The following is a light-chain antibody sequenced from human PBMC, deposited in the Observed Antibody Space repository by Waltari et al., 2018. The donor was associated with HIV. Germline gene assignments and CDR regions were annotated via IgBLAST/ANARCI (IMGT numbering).Light chain of an antibody. CDR2: WAS. CDR3: QQYFSTPYT. Sequence: SLAVSLGERATINCKSSQSVSHSSNNNIYLSWYQQRPGQPPQLLITWASTRESGVPDRFIGSGSGTDFTLTISSLQAEDVAVYFCQQYFSTPYTFGQGTKLQIK. V-gene: IGKV4-1*01. CDR1: QSVSHSSNNNIY. J-gene: IGKJ2*01.